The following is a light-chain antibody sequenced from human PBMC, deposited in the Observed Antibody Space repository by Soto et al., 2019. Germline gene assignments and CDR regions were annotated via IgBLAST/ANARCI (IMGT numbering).Light chain of an antibody. CDR2: EVF. CDR1: TSDVGGYNY. CDR3: TSYASTSTFIV. Sequence: QSALTQPASVSGSPGQSITISCSGTTSDVGGYNYVSWYQHHPGKVPNLLLYEVFRRPSGVSNRFSGSRSGNTASLIISGLQAEDEGDYYCTSYASTSTFIVFGGGTKVTVL. V-gene: IGLV2-14*01. J-gene: IGLJ2*01.